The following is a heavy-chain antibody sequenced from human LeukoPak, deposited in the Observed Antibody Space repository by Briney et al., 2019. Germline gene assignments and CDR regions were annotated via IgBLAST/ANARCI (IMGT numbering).Heavy chain of an antibody. CDR1: GFTFTFYG. V-gene: IGHV3-23*01. D-gene: IGHD4-11*01. CDR3: AKDFSTVTIYQYMDV. CDR2: VSDSGSRT. J-gene: IGHJ6*03. Sequence: PGGSLRPSYAASGFTFTFYGMSWVRQAPGKRLEWVSAVSDSGSRTYYADSVKGRFTISRDNSKNTLYLQMNSLRAEDTAVYYCAKDFSTVTIYQYMDVWGKGTTVTVSS.